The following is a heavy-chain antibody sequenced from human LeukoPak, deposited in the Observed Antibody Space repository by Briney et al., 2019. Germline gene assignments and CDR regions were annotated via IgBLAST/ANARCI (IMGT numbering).Heavy chain of an antibody. CDR3: ATERYSSSRYFDY. Sequence: GGSLRLSCAASGFTFSRAWMSWVRQAPGKGLEWVGRFKSKTDGGTRDYAAPVEGRFTIPRDDSKNMLYLQMNSLRTEDTAMYYCATERYSSSRYFDYWGQGTLVTVSS. CDR2: FKSKTDGGTR. D-gene: IGHD4-11*01. CDR1: GFTFSRAW. V-gene: IGHV3-15*01. J-gene: IGHJ4*02.